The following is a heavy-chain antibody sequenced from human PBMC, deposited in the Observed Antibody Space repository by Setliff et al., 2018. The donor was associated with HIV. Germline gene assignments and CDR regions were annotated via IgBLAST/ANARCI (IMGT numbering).Heavy chain of an antibody. D-gene: IGHD2-2*02. Sequence: SETMSLTCAVYGGSFSGYYWSWIRQPPGKGLEWIGEINYSGGTNYNPALKSRVTISVDTSKNQFTLELSSVTAADTAVYYCAREPAAIQGAYYYYYLDVWGKGTAVTVSS. V-gene: IGHV4-34*01. CDR2: INYSGGT. J-gene: IGHJ6*03. CDR1: GGSFSGYY. CDR3: AREPAAIQGAYYYYYLDV.